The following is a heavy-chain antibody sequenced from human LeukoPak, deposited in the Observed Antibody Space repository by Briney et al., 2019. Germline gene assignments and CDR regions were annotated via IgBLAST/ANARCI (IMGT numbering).Heavy chain of an antibody. CDR2: INHNSGGT. CDR3: ARERWGPHDAFDI. CDR1: GYTFTGVY. V-gene: IGHV1-2*02. D-gene: IGHD3-16*01. Sequence: ASVKVSCKASGYTFTGVYMHSARQTPGQGLEWMGWINHNSGGTIYAQKFQGRVTMTRDTSISTAYMELSRLRSDDTAVDYCARERWGPHDAFDIWGQGTMVTVSS. J-gene: IGHJ3*02.